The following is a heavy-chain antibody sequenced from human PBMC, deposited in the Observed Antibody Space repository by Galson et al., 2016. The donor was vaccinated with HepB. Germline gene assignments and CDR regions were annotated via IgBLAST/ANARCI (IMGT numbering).Heavy chain of an antibody. CDR2: IYPGDSDT. J-gene: IGHJ3*02. CDR1: GYNFGMYF. Sequence: QSGAEVTKPGESLKISCRGSGYNFGMYFIGWVRQMPGKGLEWVGIIYPGDSDTRYSPAFQGQVTISADNSISTAYLQWSSLKASDTAMYYCARRVLGSCPHGVCYPAFDIWGQGTMVTVSS. D-gene: IGHD2-8*01. V-gene: IGHV5-51*01. CDR3: ARRVLGSCPHGVCYPAFDI.